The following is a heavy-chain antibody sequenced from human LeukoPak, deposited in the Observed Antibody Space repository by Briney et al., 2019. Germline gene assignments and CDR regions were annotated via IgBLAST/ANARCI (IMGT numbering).Heavy chain of an antibody. V-gene: IGHV3-15*01. D-gene: IGHD3-3*02. J-gene: IGHJ4*02. CDR2: IKSKTNGGTT. CDR1: GFTFRNAS. CDR3: TTDPIFGVVRTDY. Sequence: GGSLRLSCAASGFTFRNASMSWVRQAPGEGLEWVGRIKSKTNGGTTDYAAPVKGRFTISRDDSKNTLYLQMNSLKTKDTAVYYCTTDPIFGVVRTDYWGQGTLVTVFS.